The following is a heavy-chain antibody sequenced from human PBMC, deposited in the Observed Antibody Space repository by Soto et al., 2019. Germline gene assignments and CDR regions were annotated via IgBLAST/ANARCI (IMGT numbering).Heavy chain of an antibody. CDR3: TRVGVTWMDG. J-gene: IGHJ6*02. V-gene: IGHV3-74*01. CDR1: GFTFGSYW. Sequence: EVQLVESGGGLVQPGESLRLSCAASGFTFGSYWMHWVRQAPGKGLEWVSRITHDGTGANYAKSVMGRFTISRDNAKNILYLQMNNLRPEDTAVYYCTRVGVTWMDGWGQGTTVTVAS. CDR2: ITHDGTGA. D-gene: IGHD1-26*01.